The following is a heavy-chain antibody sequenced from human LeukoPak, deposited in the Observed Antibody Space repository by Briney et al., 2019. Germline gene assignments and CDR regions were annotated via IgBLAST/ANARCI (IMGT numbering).Heavy chain of an antibody. CDR3: AKRRFLESTPYYFDY. CDR2: ISGGGDYT. Sequence: GGSLRLSCAACGFTFSSYTLSWVRQAPGRGLEWVSTISGGGDYTSYADSVKGRFTISRDNSKNTLYLQMNGLRVEDSALYYCAKRRFLESTPYYFDYWGQGTLVTVSS. J-gene: IGHJ4*02. CDR1: GFTFSSYT. V-gene: IGHV3-23*01. D-gene: IGHD3-3*01.